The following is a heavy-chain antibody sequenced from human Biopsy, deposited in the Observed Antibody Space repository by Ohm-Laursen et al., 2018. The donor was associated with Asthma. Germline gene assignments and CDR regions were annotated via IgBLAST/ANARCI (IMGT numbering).Heavy chain of an antibody. Sequence: AASVKVSCKSLGGTFNTYVIGWVRQAPGQGLEWMGGINSVFGTTTYPQKFQDRVTITADDSTSTVYMELSSLRSEDTAVYYCARKAGSCISRTCYSLDFWGQEPWSPSPQ. D-gene: IGHD2-2*01. J-gene: IGHJ4*01. V-gene: IGHV1-69*13. CDR1: GGTFNTYV. CDR2: INSVFGTT. CDR3: ARKAGSCISRTCYSLDF.